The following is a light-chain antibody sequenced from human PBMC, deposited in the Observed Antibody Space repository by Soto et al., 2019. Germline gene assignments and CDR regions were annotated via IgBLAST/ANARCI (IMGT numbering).Light chain of an antibody. Sequence: DIQLTQSPSFLSASVEDRVTITCRASQGISSYLAWYQQKPGKAPKLLIYDASTLQSGVPSRFSGSGSGTEFTLTISSLQPEDVATYYCQQLNNYPITFGQGTRLEIK. CDR1: QGISSY. V-gene: IGKV1-9*01. CDR2: DAS. J-gene: IGKJ5*01. CDR3: QQLNNYPIT.